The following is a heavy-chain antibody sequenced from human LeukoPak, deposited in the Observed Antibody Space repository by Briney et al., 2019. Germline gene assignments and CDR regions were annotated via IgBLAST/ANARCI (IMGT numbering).Heavy chain of an antibody. D-gene: IGHD6-19*01. Sequence: PSETLSLTCAVYGGSFSGYYWSWIRQPPGKGLGWIGEINHSGSTNYNPSLKSRVTISVDTSKNQFSLKLSSVTAADTAVYYCASRAVADPGYYYGMDVWGQGTTVTVSS. CDR3: ASRAVADPGYYYGMDV. V-gene: IGHV4-34*01. CDR2: INHSGST. J-gene: IGHJ6*02. CDR1: GGSFSGYY.